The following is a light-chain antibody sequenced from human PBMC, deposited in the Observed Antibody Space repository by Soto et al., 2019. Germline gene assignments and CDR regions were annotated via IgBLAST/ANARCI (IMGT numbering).Light chain of an antibody. CDR1: QSVNNDY. CDR3: QQYGTSPLT. CDR2: GAS. Sequence: ETVLTQSPGTLSLSPGERATLSCRATQSVNNDYLAWYQQRPGLAPRLLIFGASCRATGIPDRFSGSGSGTDFTLTISRLEPEDFAIYYCQQYGTSPLTFGGGTKVEIK. J-gene: IGKJ4*01. V-gene: IGKV3-20*01.